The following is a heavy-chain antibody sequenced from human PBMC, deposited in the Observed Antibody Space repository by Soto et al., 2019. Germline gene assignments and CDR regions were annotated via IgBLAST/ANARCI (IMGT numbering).Heavy chain of an antibody. CDR1: GFSLSTYGVG. CDR2: IYWDDDT. J-gene: IGHJ4*02. V-gene: IGHV2-5*02. Sequence: QITLKESGPTLVKPTQTLTLTCNFSGFSLSTYGVGVGWIRQPPGKALEWLALIYWDDDTRFSPSLNSRLAIHKDTSTSQVVLTMTHMDPVDTATYYCAHRPGFSMAFDYWGPGSLVTVSS. CDR3: AHRPGFSMAFDY. D-gene: IGHD3-10*01.